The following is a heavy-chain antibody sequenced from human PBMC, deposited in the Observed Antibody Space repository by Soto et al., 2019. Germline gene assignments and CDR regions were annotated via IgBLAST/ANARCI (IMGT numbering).Heavy chain of an antibody. J-gene: IGHJ3*02. V-gene: IGHV3-23*01. Sequence: WCSLGISSAACRLSGRSYVMSGVCQAPGKGLEWVSTILVDGRTFYVDSVKGRFTISGDSSQNTVYLQMNSLTAGDTALYYCAKATATGGGAFDICGQGPMVTVSS. CDR1: RLSGRSYV. D-gene: IGHD2-8*02. CDR2: ILVDGRT. CDR3: AKATATGGGAFDI.